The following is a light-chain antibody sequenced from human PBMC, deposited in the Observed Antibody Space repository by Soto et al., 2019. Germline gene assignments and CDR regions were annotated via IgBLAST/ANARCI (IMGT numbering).Light chain of an antibody. J-gene: IGLJ1*01. CDR2: SNN. CDR1: SSNIVSST. CDR3: AARDDSLNXHYA. V-gene: IGLV1-44*01. Sequence: QSVLTQPPSASWTPGQRVTISCSGSSSNIVSSTVNLYQQLPGTSPKLLIYSNNQRPSVVPDRFSGSKSGTSASLAISWLQSEAEADYYCAARDDSLNXHYALGTGTKVXV.